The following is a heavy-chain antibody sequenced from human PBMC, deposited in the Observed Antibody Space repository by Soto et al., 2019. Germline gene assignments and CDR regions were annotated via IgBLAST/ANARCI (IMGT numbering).Heavy chain of an antibody. CDR3: AKGPEQFVPGVFDY. D-gene: IGHD6-6*01. V-gene: IGHV3-23*01. Sequence: EVQLLESGGGLVQPGGSLRLSCAASGFTLGTYVMSWVRQAPGKGLEWVSGIDSGGGGTYYADSVKGRFTISRDNSKNTLSLQMNGLRAEDTDVFYGAKGPEQFVPGVFDYWGQGTLVNVSS. CDR1: GFTLGTYV. CDR2: IDSGGGGT. J-gene: IGHJ4*02.